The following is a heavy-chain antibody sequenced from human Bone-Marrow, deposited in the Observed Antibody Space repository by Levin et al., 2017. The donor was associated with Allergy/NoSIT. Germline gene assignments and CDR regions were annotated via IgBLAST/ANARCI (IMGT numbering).Heavy chain of an antibody. J-gene: IGHJ6*02. D-gene: IGHD4-17*01. V-gene: IGHV3-21*01. CDR3: ARDKAVTTVYDDGMDG. CDR2: ISSSSSYI. CDR1: GFTFSSYS. Sequence: GGSLRLSCAASGFTFSSYSMNWVRQAPGKGLEWVSSISSSSSYIYYADSVKGRFTISRDNAKNSLYLQMNSLRAEDTAVYYCARDKAVTTVYDDGMDGWGQGTTVTVSS.